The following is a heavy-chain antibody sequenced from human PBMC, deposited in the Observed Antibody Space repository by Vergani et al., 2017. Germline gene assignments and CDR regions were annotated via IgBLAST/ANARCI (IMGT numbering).Heavy chain of an antibody. CDR1: GFTFDDYA. D-gene: IGHD1-7*01. J-gene: IGHJ4*02. V-gene: IGHV3-9*01. CDR3: AKPPWENWNSDHFDY. CDR2: ISWNSGSI. Sequence: EVQLVESGGGLVQPGRSLRLSCAASGFTFDDYAMHWVRQAPGKGLEWVSGISWNSGSIGYADSVKGRFTISRDNAKISLYLQMNRLRAEDTALADCAKPPWENWNSDHFDYWGQGTLVTVSS.